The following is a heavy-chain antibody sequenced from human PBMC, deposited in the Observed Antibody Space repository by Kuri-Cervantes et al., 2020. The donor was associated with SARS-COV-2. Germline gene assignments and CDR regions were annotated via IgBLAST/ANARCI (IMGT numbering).Heavy chain of an antibody. CDR2: VNHRGST. CDR1: GESFSGYY. Sequence: QTLSLTCAFYGESFSGYYWNWIRQSPGKGLEWIGEVNHRGSTNYNPSLKSRVTISVDTSSKQFSLNLSSVTAADTAVYYCARDREGWPKAPDYWGQGTLVTVSS. D-gene: IGHD1-26*01. J-gene: IGHJ4*02. CDR3: ARDREGWPKAPDY. V-gene: IGHV4-34*01.